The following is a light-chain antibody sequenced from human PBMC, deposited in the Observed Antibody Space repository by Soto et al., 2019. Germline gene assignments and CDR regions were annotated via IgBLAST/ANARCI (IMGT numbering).Light chain of an antibody. CDR2: GAS. Sequence: ETVLTQSPGSLYLSPGETATLSCRASQSASSTYLAWYQQKPGQAPRVLIYGASSRATGIPDRFSGSGSGKDVTLAISRLEPEDFAVYYCHQCGNSWWTFGEGTKVESK. V-gene: IGKV3-20*01. CDR3: HQCGNSWWT. CDR1: QSASSTY. J-gene: IGKJ1*01.